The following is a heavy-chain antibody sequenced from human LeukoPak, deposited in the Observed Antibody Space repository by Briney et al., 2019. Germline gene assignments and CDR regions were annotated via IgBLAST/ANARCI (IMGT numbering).Heavy chain of an antibody. V-gene: IGHV4-59*01. CDR1: GGSISSYY. CDR3: ARAGSSGYYYYYYMDV. Sequence: PSETLSLTCTVSGGSISSYYWSWIRQPPGKGLEWIGYIYYSGSTNYNPSLKSRVTISVDTSKNQFSLKLGSVTAADTAVYYCARAGSSGYYYYYYMDVWGKGTTVTVSS. CDR2: IYYSGST. D-gene: IGHD3-22*01. J-gene: IGHJ6*03.